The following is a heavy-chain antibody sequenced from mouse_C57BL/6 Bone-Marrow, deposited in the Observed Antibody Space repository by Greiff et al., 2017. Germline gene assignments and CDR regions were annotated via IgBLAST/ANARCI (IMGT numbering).Heavy chain of an antibody. CDR2: IDPENGDT. D-gene: IGHD2-1*01. CDR3: TSIYYGNYDAY. V-gene: IGHV14-4*01. J-gene: IGHJ3*01. CDR1: GFNIKDDY. Sequence: EVKLQESGAELVRPGASVKLSCTASGFNIKDDYMHWVKQRPEQGLEWIGWIDPENGDTEYASKFQGKATITADTSSNTAYLQLSSLTSEDTAVYYCTSIYYGNYDAYWGQGTLVTVSA.